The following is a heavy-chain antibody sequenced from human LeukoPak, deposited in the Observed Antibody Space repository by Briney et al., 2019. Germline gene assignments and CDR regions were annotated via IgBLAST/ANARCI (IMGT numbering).Heavy chain of an antibody. J-gene: IGHJ6*03. V-gene: IGHV5-51*01. CDR2: IYPGDSDT. CDR1: GYSFTSYW. Sequence: GESLKISCKGSGYSFTSYWIGWVRQMPGKGLEWMGIIYPGDSDTRYSPSFQGQVTISADKSISTAYLQWSSLKASDTAMYYCARHQAGQSVAGPYYYYYMDVWGKGTTVTVSS. D-gene: IGHD6-19*01. CDR3: ARHQAGQSVAGPYYYYYMDV.